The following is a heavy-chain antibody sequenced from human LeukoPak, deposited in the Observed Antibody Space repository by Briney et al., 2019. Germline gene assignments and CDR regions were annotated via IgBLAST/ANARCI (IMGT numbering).Heavy chain of an antibody. D-gene: IGHD1-26*01. CDR3: AKMVSGTFTADY. CDR1: GYRFTSYW. Sequence: GESLKISCKGFGYRFTSYWTGWVRQMPGKGLEWMGIIYPGDSDTRYSPSFQGQVTISADKSISTAYLQWSSLRASDTAMYYCAKMVSGTFTADYWGQGTLVTVSS. CDR2: IYPGDSDT. J-gene: IGHJ4*02. V-gene: IGHV5-51*01.